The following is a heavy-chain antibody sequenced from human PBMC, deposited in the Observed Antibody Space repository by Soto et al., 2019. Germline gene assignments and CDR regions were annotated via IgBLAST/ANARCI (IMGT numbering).Heavy chain of an antibody. CDR2: IRSKANSYAT. V-gene: IGHV3-73*01. CDR1: GFTFSGSA. CDR3: TSSQNYYYYYMDV. J-gene: IGHJ6*03. Sequence: GGSLRLSCAASGFTFSGSAMHWVRQASGKGLEWVGRIRSKANSYATAYAASVKGRFTISRDDSKNTAYLQMNSMKTEDTAVYYCTSSQNYYYYYMDVWGKGTTVTVSS.